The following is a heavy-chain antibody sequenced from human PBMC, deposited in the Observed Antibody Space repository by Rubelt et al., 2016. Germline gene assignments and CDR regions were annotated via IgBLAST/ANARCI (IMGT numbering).Heavy chain of an antibody. V-gene: IGHV3-23*01. J-gene: IGHJ5*02. D-gene: IGHD2-2*01. Sequence: EVQLLESGGDLIQPGGSLRLSCAASGFTFSSYAMSWVRQAPGKGLEWVSAISGSGDSTYYADSVEGRFTISKDNAKNTLYLHMNSLRAEDTAVYYCARGAPAAPWGQGTLVTVSS. CDR3: ARGAPAAP. CDR1: GFTFSSYA. CDR2: ISGSGDST.